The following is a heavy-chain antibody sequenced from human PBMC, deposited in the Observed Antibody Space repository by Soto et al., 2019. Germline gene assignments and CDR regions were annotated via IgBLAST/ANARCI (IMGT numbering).Heavy chain of an antibody. CDR1: GYTFTSYG. V-gene: IGHV1-18*01. J-gene: IGHJ6*03. CDR2: SSAYNGNT. Sequence: ASVKVSCKASGYTFTSYGIAWVRQAPGQGLEWMGWSSAYNGNTNYAQKLQGRVTMTTDTSTGTAYMEPRSLRSDDTAVYYCARALFSYNYYYYYMAVWGKGTTVTVSS. CDR3: ARALFSYNYYYYYMAV. D-gene: IGHD2-21*01.